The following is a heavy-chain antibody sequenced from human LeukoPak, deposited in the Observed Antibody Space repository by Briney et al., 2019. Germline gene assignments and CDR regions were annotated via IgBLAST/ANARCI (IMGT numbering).Heavy chain of an antibody. CDR2: IYYSGST. CDR3: ARHRLYDSTGYYYDFDY. Sequence: SETLSLTCTVSGYSIGSGYYWGWIRQPPGKGLEWIGSIYYSGSTYDNPSLKSRVTISLDTSKNQFSLKLSSVTASDTAVYYCARHRLYDSTGYYYDFDYRGQGTLVTVSS. CDR1: GYSIGSGYY. D-gene: IGHD3-22*01. V-gene: IGHV4-38-2*02. J-gene: IGHJ4*02.